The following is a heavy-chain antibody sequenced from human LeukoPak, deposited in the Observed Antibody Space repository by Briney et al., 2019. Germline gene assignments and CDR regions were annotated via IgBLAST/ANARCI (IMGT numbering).Heavy chain of an antibody. V-gene: IGHV4-59*01. CDR2: ISYTGST. J-gene: IGHJ5*02. CDR1: GGSISSYY. CDR3: ATIRDFCSGGSCYVSWFDP. D-gene: IGHD2-15*01. Sequence: SETLSLTCTVSGGSISSYYWSWIRQPPGKGLEWIGYISYTGSTNYNPSLKSRVTMSVDTSKNQFSLKLSSVTAADTAVYYCATIRDFCSGGSCYVSWFDPWGQGTLVTVSS.